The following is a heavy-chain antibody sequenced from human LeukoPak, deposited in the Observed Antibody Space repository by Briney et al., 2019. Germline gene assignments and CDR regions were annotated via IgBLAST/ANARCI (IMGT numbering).Heavy chain of an antibody. D-gene: IGHD2-15*01. CDR2: ISYDGNNK. V-gene: IGHV3-30*18. Sequence: GGSLRLSCVASRFNFRNYGMHWLREAPGKGLEGVAVISYDGNNKYYADSVKGRFTDPRDKNTLYLQLNSLRPENTAVYYCAKDRGGPGAYYFDYWGQGTLVTVSS. J-gene: IGHJ4*02. CDR3: AKDRGGPGAYYFDY. CDR1: RFNFRNYG.